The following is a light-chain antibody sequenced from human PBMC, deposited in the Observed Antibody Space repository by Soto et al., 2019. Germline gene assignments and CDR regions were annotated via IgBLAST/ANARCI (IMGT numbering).Light chain of an antibody. Sequence: DIQMTQSPSSLSASVGDRVTLTCRASQSISNYLNWYQQKPGRAPKLLIYAASRLQIEVPSRFSGGGSRTDFTPISSGLQPEYFATYYCQKIFSTPRTVGQGIMLEIK. CDR3: QKIFSTPRT. J-gene: IGKJ1*01. V-gene: IGKV1-39*01. CDR2: AAS. CDR1: QSISNY.